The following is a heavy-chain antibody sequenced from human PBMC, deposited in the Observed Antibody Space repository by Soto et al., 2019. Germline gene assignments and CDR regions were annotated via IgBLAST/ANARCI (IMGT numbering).Heavy chain of an antibody. Sequence: QVQLVESGGGVVQPGRSLRLSCAASGFTFSSYGMHWVRQAPGKGLEWVAVIWYDGSNKYYADSVKGRFTISRDNSKNTLYRQMNRLRAEDTAVYYCASWRLQGFDPWGQGTLVTVSS. J-gene: IGHJ5*02. CDR1: GFTFSSYG. CDR2: IWYDGSNK. CDR3: ASWRLQGFDP. D-gene: IGHD4-4*01. V-gene: IGHV3-33*01.